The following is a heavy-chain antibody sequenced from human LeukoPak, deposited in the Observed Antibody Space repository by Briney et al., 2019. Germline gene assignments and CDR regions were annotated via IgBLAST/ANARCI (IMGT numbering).Heavy chain of an antibody. V-gene: IGHV1-2*02. J-gene: IGHJ6*03. CDR1: GYTFTGYY. Sequence: ASVKVSCKASGYTFTGYYMHWVRQAPGQGLEWMGWINPNSGGTNYAQKFQGRVTMTRDTSISTAYMELSRLRSDDTAVYYCAREGAGFSSYYYYMDVWGKGTTVTVSS. D-gene: IGHD6-19*01. CDR3: AREGAGFSSYYYYMDV. CDR2: INPNSGGT.